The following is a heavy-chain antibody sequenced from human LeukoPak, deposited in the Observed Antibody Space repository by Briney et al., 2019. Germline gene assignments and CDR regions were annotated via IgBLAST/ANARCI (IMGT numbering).Heavy chain of an antibody. CDR3: ARDKSSLDDSSGYRKYSFGY. CDR2: ISISSNYI. Sequence: GGSLRLSCAASGFTFSTYSMNWVRQAPGKGLEWVSCISISSNYIYYGDSVEGRFTISRDNAKNSLYLQMNSLGAEDTAVSYCARDKSSLDDSSGYRKYSFGYWGQGTLVTVSS. CDR1: GFTFSTYS. D-gene: IGHD3-22*01. V-gene: IGHV3-21*01. J-gene: IGHJ4*02.